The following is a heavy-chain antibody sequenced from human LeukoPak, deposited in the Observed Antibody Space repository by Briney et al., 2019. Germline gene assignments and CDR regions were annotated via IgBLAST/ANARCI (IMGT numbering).Heavy chain of an antibody. J-gene: IGHJ5*02. CDR1: GGSFSGYY. CDR2: INHSGST. D-gene: IGHD6-13*01. Sequence: PSETLSLTCAVYGGSFSGYYWSWIRQPPGKGLEWIGEINHSGSTNYNPFLKSRVTISVDTSKNQFSLKLSSVTAADTAVYYCARGVRTPTKNSSWYPRRPYNWFDPWGQGTLVTVSS. V-gene: IGHV4-34*01. CDR3: ARGVRTPTKNSSWYPRRPYNWFDP.